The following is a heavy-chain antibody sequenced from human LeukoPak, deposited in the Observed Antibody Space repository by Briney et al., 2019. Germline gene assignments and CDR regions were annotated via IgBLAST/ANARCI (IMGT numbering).Heavy chain of an antibody. CDR2: IYYSGST. J-gene: IGHJ4*02. CDR3: ARGSKWELTRPFDY. V-gene: IGHV4-39*07. CDR1: GGSISSSSYY. D-gene: IGHD1-26*01. Sequence: PSETLSLTCTVSGGSISSSSYYWGWIRQPPGKGLEWIGSIYYSGSTYYNPSLKSRVTISVDTSKNQFSLKLSSVTAADTAVYYCARGSKWELTRPFDYWGQGTLVTVSS.